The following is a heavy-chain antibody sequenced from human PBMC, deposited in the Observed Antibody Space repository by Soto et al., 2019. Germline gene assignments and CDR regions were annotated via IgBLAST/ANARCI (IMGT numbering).Heavy chain of an antibody. CDR1: GYSISSGYY. J-gene: IGHJ4*02. CDR2: IYHSGST. D-gene: IGHD6-19*01. CDR3: ARVKQWLVPINY. Sequence: SETLSLTCAVSGYSISSGYYLVVMRHPPGKGLEWIGSIYHSGSTYYNPSLKSRVTISVDTSKHQFSLKLSSVTAADTAVYYCARVKQWLVPINYCGQGTLVTV. V-gene: IGHV4-38-2*01.